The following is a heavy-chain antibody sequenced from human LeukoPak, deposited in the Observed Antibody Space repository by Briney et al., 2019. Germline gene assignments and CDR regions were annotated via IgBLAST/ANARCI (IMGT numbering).Heavy chain of an antibody. V-gene: IGHV4-59*01. Sequence: SETLSLTCTVSGSSMRSYYCSWIRQPPGKGLEWIGYFYDSGSTNYNPSLQSRVTISVDMSKNQYSLKLSSVTAADTAVYYCARGMLVNHSSDLWGQGTLVTVSS. CDR2: FYDSGST. CDR1: GSSMRSYY. CDR3: ARGMLVNHSSDL. J-gene: IGHJ5*02. D-gene: IGHD1-14*01.